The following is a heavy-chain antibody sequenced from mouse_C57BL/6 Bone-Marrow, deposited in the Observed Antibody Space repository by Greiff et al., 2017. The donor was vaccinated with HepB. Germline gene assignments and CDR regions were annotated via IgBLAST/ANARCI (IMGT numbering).Heavy chain of an antibody. CDR3: VREGLYGYDGDYFDY. Sequence: DVMLVESGGGLVQPKGSLKLSCAASGFTFNTYAMHWVRQAPGKGLEWVARIRSKSSNYATYYADSVKDRFTISRDDSQSMLYLQMNNLKTEDTAMYYCVREGLYGYDGDYFDYWGQGTTLTVSS. D-gene: IGHD2-2*01. V-gene: IGHV10-3*01. CDR2: IRSKSSNYAT. J-gene: IGHJ2*01. CDR1: GFTFNTYA.